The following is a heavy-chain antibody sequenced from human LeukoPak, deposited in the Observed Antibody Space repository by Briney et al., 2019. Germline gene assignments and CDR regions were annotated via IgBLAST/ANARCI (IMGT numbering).Heavy chain of an antibody. CDR2: INHSGST. CDR1: GGSFSGYY. CDR3: ARVTSDWFDP. Sequence: SETLSLTCAVYGGSFSGYYWSWIRQPPGKGLEWIGEINHSGSTNYNPSLKSRVTISVDTSKNQFSLKLSSVTAAGTAVYYCARVTSDWFDPWGQGTLVTVSS. J-gene: IGHJ5*02. D-gene: IGHD2-2*01. V-gene: IGHV4-34*01.